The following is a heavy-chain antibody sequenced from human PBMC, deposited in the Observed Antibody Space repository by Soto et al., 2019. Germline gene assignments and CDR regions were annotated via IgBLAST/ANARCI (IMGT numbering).Heavy chain of an antibody. Sequence: GGSLRLSCATSGFTFNTYSMNWVRQAPGKGLEWVSYISRYNTIHYADSMKGRFTISRDNAKNSLYLQMNSLRAEDTAVYFCTRDPHALDYWGQGTLVTVSS. V-gene: IGHV3-48*01. CDR1: GFTFNTYS. CDR2: ISRYNTI. CDR3: TRDPHALDY. J-gene: IGHJ4*02.